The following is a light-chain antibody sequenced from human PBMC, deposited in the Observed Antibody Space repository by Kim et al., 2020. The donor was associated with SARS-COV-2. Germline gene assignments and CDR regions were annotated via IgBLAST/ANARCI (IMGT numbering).Light chain of an antibody. CDR3: AAWDDSLNGVV. Sequence: GHRVTIPCSGSTSNIGSCTVNWDQLLPGTAPKLRIYSNNQRPSGVPDRFSGSRSGTSASLAISGLQSEDEADYYCAAWDDSLNGVVFGGGTQLTVL. V-gene: IGLV1-44*01. J-gene: IGLJ3*02. CDR1: TSNIGSCT. CDR2: SNN.